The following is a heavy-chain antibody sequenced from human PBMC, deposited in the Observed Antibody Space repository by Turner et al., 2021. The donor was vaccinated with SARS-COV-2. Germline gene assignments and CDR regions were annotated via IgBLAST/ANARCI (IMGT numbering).Heavy chain of an antibody. V-gene: IGHV4-59*08. CDR2: IYYSGST. CDR1: GGAISSYY. CDR3: ARQDTYGRDSYGYGFYFDY. Sequence: LQRRDSGQGLVNPSETLSFACTVPGGAISSYYWSWIRQPPGKGLEWIGYIYYSGSTNYNPSLKSRVTISVDTSKNQFSLKLSSVTAADTAVYYCARQDTYGRDSYGYGFYFDYWGQGTLVTVSS. J-gene: IGHJ4*02. D-gene: IGHD5-18*01.